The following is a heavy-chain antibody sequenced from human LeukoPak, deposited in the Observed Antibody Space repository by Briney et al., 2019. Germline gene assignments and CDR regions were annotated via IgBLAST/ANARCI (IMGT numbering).Heavy chain of an antibody. D-gene: IGHD3-10*01. Sequence: PGGSLRLSCAASGFTFSSYAMSWVRQAPGKGLEWGSAISGSGGSTYYADSVKGRFTISRDNSKNTLYLQMNSLRAEDTAVYYCAKEEYYYGSGSYRTFDYWGQGTLVTVSS. CDR3: AKEEYYYGSGSYRTFDY. CDR2: ISGSGGST. CDR1: GFTFSSYA. V-gene: IGHV3-23*01. J-gene: IGHJ4*02.